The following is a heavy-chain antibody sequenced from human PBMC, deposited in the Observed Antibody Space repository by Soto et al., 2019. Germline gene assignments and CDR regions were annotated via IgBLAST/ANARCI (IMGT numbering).Heavy chain of an antibody. CDR1: GFTFSSYG. J-gene: IGHJ6*04. V-gene: IGHV3-30*03. D-gene: IGHD2-15*01. Sequence: GGSLRLSCAASGFTFSSYGMHWVRQAPGKGLEWVAVISYDGSNKYYADSVKGRFTISRDNSKNTLYLQMNSLRAEDTAVYYCARDDVLCDGGRCYGVPLDVWGKGTKVTVSS. CDR3: ARDDVLCDGGRCYGVPLDV. CDR2: ISYDGSNK.